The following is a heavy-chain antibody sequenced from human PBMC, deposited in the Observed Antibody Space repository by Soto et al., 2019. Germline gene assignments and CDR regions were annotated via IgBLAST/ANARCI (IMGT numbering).Heavy chain of an antibody. D-gene: IGHD6-13*01. CDR1: GYTFTSWG. CDR2: ISAYNGNT. CDR3: ASGLPAAGTDP. Sequence: ASVKVSCKASGYTFTSWGISWVRQAPGQGLEWMGWISAYNGNTNYAQKLQGRVTMTTDTPTSTAYMELRSLRSDDTAVYYCASGLPAAGTDPWGQGTLVTVSS. J-gene: IGHJ5*02. V-gene: IGHV1-18*01.